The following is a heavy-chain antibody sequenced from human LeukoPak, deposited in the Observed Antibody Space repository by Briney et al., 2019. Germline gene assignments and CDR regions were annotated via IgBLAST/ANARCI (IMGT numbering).Heavy chain of an antibody. Sequence: GGSLRLSCAASGFTFSSYAMHWVRQAPGKGLEWVAVISYDGSNKYYADSVKGRFTNSRDNSKNTLYLQMNSLRAEDTAVYYCARGAHEYQLLYEYWGQGTLVTVSS. CDR3: ARGAHEYQLLYEY. CDR1: GFTFSSYA. J-gene: IGHJ4*02. CDR2: ISYDGSNK. V-gene: IGHV3-30*04. D-gene: IGHD2-2*02.